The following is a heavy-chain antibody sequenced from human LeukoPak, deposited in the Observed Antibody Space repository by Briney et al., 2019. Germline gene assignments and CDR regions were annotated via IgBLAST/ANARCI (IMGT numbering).Heavy chain of an antibody. CDR2: IYYNGST. D-gene: IGHD4-11*01. CDR3: ARDSHDYRNYYYYYMDV. CDR1: GDSMSSFY. V-gene: IGHV4-59*01. J-gene: IGHJ6*03. Sequence: SETLSLTCTVSGDSMSSFYWSWIRQPPGKGLEWIGYIYYNGSTNYNPSLKSRVTISIDTSKNQFSLKLNSLTAADTAVYYCARDSHDYRNYYYYYMDVWGKGTTVTVSS.